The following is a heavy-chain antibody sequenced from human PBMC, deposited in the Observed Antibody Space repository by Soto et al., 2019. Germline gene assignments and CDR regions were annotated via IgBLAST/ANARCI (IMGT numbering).Heavy chain of an antibody. CDR3: VSEYHDSSANAFDI. CDR1: GYSFTSYW. Sequence: GESLKNSCKGSGYSFTSYWIGWVRQMPGKGLEWMGIIYPGDPXXRYSPSFQGQVTISADKSISTAYLQWSSLKASDTAMYYCVSEYHDSSANAFDIWGQGTMVTVSS. J-gene: IGHJ3*02. D-gene: IGHD3-22*01. V-gene: IGHV5-51*01. CDR2: IYPGDPXX.